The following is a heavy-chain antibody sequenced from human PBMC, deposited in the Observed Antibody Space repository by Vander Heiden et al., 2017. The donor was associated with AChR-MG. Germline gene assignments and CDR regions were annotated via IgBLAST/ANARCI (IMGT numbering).Heavy chain of an antibody. J-gene: IGHJ6*02. CDR2: FDPEDGET. V-gene: IGHV1-24*01. CDR3: ATIHYYRGYHYYYYYGMDV. D-gene: IGHD1-26*01. CDR1: GYTLTELS. Sequence: QVQLVQSGAEVKKPGASVKVSCKVSGYTLTELSMHWVRQAPGKGLEWMGGFDPEDGETIYAQKFQGRVTMTEDTSTDTAYMELSSLRSEDTAVYYCATIHYYRGYHYYYYYGMDVWGQGTTVTVSS.